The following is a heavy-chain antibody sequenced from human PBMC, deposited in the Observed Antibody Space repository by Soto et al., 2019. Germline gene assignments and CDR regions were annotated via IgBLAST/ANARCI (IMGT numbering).Heavy chain of an antibody. CDR3: ATDRSSGMGWFDP. CDR2: IYYSGST. J-gene: IGHJ5*02. V-gene: IGHV4-59*01. CDR1: GGSISSYY. D-gene: IGHD6-13*01. Sequence: SETLSLTCTVSGGSISSYYWSWIRQPPGKGLEWIGYIYYSGSTNYNPSLKSRVTISVDTSKNQFSLKVSSVTAADTAVYYCATDRSSGMGWFDPWGQGTLVTVSS.